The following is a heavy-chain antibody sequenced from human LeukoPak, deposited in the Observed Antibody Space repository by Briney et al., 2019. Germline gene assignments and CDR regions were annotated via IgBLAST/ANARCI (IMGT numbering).Heavy chain of an antibody. D-gene: IGHD2-2*01. CDR3: ARSQVVPAAPLDY. Sequence: SVKVSCKASGGTFSSYAISWVRQAPGQGLEWMGRIIPIFGTANYAQKFQGRVTITTDESTSTAYMELSSLRSEDTVVYYCARSQVVPAAPLDYWGQGTLVTVSS. CDR1: GGTFSSYA. V-gene: IGHV1-69*05. CDR2: IIPIFGTA. J-gene: IGHJ4*02.